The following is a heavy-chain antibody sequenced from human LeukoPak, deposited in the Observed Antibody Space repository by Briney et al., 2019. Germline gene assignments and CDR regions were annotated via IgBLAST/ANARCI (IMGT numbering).Heavy chain of an antibody. V-gene: IGHV3-64D*09. Sequence: QAGGSLRLSCSASGFTFSRYAMHWVRQAPGKGLEYVSGINDNGGRTHYGDSVKGRFSTSRDNSKNTLHLQMSTLRAEDTALYYCVKDVGGSYAFDYWGQGILVTVAS. CDR2: INDNGGRT. CDR3: VKDVGGSYAFDY. D-gene: IGHD1-26*01. CDR1: GFTFSRYA. J-gene: IGHJ4*02.